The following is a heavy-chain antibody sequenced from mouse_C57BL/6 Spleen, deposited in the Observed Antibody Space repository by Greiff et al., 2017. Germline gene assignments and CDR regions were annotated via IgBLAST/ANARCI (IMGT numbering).Heavy chain of an antibody. V-gene: IGHV1-18*01. CDR2: INPNNGGT. D-gene: IGHD2-3*01. CDR1: GYTFTDYN. J-gene: IGHJ3*01. CDR3: ARWNDGYYIGFAY. Sequence: EVKLMESGPELVKPGASVKIPCKASGYTFTDYNMDWVKQSHGTSLEWIGDINPNNGGTIYNQKFKGKATLTVDKSSSTAYMELRSLTSEDTAVYYCARWNDGYYIGFAYWGQGTLVTVSA.